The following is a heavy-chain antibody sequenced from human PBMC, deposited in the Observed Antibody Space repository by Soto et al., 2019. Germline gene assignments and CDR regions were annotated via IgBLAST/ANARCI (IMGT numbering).Heavy chain of an antibody. CDR1: GYTFTSYA. CDR2: INAGNGNT. Sequence: ASVKVSCKASGYTFTSYAMHWVRQAPGQRLEWMGWINAGNGNTKYSQKFQGRVTITRDTSASTAYMELSSLRSEDTAVYYCARTGPYCSSTSCYFFSGFDWFDPWGQGTLVTVSS. V-gene: IGHV1-3*01. J-gene: IGHJ5*02. CDR3: ARTGPYCSSTSCYFFSGFDWFDP. D-gene: IGHD2-2*01.